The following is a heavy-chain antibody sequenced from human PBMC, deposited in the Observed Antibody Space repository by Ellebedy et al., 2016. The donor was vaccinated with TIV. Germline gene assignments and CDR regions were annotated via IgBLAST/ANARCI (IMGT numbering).Heavy chain of an antibody. CDR3: VVGRFHP. Sequence: AASVKVSCKASGYTFTDYDINWVRQATGQGLEYLGWMKPGSGNTGYAQKFEGRVTMTRNTSTSTAYMELSNLRSDDTAVYYCVVGRFHPWGQGTLVSVSS. CDR1: GYTFTDYD. CDR2: MKPGSGNT. J-gene: IGHJ5*02. V-gene: IGHV1-8*01.